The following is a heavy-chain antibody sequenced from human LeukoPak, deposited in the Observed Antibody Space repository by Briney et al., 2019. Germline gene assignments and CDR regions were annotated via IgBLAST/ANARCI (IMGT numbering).Heavy chain of an antibody. J-gene: IGHJ4*02. Sequence: PGGSLRLSCAVSGFTIRTNYMSWVRQAPGKGLEWVSVIYSDGRTYYADSVKGRFTISRDNSKNMLYLQMNSLRAEDTAVYYCARIEGSYSYFDYWGQGTLVTVSS. D-gene: IGHD1-26*01. CDR2: IYSDGRT. CDR1: GFTIRTNY. V-gene: IGHV3-66*01. CDR3: ARIEGSYSYFDY.